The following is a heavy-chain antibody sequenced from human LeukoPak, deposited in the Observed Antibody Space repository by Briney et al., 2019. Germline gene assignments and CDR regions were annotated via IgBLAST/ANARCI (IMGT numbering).Heavy chain of an antibody. CDR3: ARWMVRGVIAQY. CDR2: INHSGST. CDR1: GGSFSGYY. V-gene: IGHV4-34*01. D-gene: IGHD3-10*01. Sequence: PSETLSLTCAVYGGSFSGYYWSWIRQPPGKGLEWIGEINHSGSTNYNPSLKSRVTISVDTSKNQFSLKLSSVTAADTAVYYCARWMVRGVIAQYWGQGTLVTVSS. J-gene: IGHJ4*02.